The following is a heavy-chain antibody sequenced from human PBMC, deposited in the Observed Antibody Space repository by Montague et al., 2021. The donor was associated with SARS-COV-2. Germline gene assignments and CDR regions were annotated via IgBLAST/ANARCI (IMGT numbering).Heavy chain of an antibody. D-gene: IGHD5-12*01. V-gene: IGHV4-59*01. J-gene: IGHJ6*02. CDR1: GGSISSYY. CDR3: ARGAGRGSGYGKYYYYYYGMDV. CDR2: IYYSGST. Sequence: SETLSLTCTVSGGSISSYYWSWIRQPPGKGLEWIGYIYYSGSTNYNPSLKSRVTISVDTSKNQFSLKLSSVTAADTAVYYCARGAGRGSGYGKYYYYYYGMDVGGQGTTVTVSS.